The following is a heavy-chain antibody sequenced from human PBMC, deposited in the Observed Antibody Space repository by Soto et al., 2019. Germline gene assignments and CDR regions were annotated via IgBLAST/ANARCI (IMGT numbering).Heavy chain of an antibody. D-gene: IGHD6-13*01. CDR1: GGSISSSNW. Sequence: SETLYLTCAVSGGSISSSNWWSWVRQPPGKGLEWIGEIYHSGSTNYNPSLKSRVTISVDKSKNQFSLKLSSVTAADTAVYYCAREANHCWVSLRGGMDVWGQGTTVTVSS. V-gene: IGHV4-4*02. CDR2: IYHSGST. J-gene: IGHJ6*02. CDR3: AREANHCWVSLRGGMDV.